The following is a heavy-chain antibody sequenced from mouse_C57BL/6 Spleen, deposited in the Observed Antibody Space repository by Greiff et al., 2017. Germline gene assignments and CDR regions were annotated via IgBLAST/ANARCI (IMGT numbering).Heavy chain of an antibody. CDR3: TRKNWGGAMDY. D-gene: IGHD4-1*01. V-gene: IGHV1-15*01. J-gene: IGHJ4*01. Sequence: QVQLQQSGAELVRPGASVTLSCKASGYTFTDYEMHWVKQTPVHGLEWIGAIDPEPGGTAYNQKFKGKAILTADKSSSTAYMELRSLTSEDSAVYYCTRKNWGGAMDYWGQGTSVTVSS. CDR2: IDPEPGGT. CDR1: GYTFTDYE.